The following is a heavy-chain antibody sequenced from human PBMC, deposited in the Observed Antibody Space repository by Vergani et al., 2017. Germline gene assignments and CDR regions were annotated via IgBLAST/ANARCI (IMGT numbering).Heavy chain of an antibody. D-gene: IGHD4-17*01. CDR1: GFTFSSYS. Sequence: EVQLVESGGGLVQPGGSLRLSCAASGFTFSSYSMNWVRQAPGKGLEWVSYISSSSSTIYYADSVKGRFTISRDNAKNSLYLQMNSLRAEDTAVYYCAKVAATVTYDDAFDIWGQGTMVTVSS. CDR2: ISSSSSTI. V-gene: IGHV3-48*01. CDR3: AKVAATVTYDDAFDI. J-gene: IGHJ3*02.